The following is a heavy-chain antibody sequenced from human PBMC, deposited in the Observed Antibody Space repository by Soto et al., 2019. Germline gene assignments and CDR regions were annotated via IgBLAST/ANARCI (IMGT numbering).Heavy chain of an antibody. CDR3: AKNSGYSYGFPFEY. CDR1: GFTFSSYG. D-gene: IGHD5-18*01. CDR2: ISYDGSNN. J-gene: IGHJ4*02. Sequence: QVQLVESGGGVVQPGRSLRLSCAASGFTFSSYGMHWVRQAPGKGLEWVALISYDGSNNYYADSVKGRFTISRDNSKKSLYLQMNSLRAEDTAVYYCAKNSGYSYGFPFEYRGQGTLVTVSS. V-gene: IGHV3-30*18.